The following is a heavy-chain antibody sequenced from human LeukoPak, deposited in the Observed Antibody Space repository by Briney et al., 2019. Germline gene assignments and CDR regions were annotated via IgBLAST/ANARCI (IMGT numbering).Heavy chain of an antibody. D-gene: IGHD1-26*01. V-gene: IGHV4-39*01. CDR3: STSRGTSYYFDY. Sequence: SETLSLTCTVSGGSISSYYCGWIRQPPGKGLEWIGTIYYSGSTYYSPSLKSRVTISVDTSNNQFSLKLSSVTAADTALYYCSTSRGTSYYFDYWGLGTLVTVST. CDR1: GGSISSYY. J-gene: IGHJ4*02. CDR2: IYYSGST.